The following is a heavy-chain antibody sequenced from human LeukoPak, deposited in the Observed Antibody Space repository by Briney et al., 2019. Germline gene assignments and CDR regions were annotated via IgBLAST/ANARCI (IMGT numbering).Heavy chain of an antibody. D-gene: IGHD3-22*01. CDR1: GFTVSSNY. CDR3: ARVVEDYYDSSGYCRN. J-gene: IGHJ4*02. Sequence: GGSLRLSCAASGFTVSSNYMSWVRQAPGKGLEWVTVIYSGGSTYYADSVKGRFTISRDNSKNTLYLQMNSLRAEDTAVYYCARVVEDYYDSSGYCRNWGQGTLVTVSS. V-gene: IGHV3-53*01. CDR2: IYSGGST.